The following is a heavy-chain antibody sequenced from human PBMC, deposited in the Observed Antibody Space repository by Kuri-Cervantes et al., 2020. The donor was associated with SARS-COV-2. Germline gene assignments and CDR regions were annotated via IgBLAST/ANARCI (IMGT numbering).Heavy chain of an antibody. CDR3: ARRVVSGMDV. D-gene: IGHD3-22*01. J-gene: IGHJ6*02. CDR1: GGPISSSSYY. Sequence: ESLRLSCTVSGGPISSSSYYWSWIRQPPGKGLEWIGEINHSGSTNYNPSLKSRVTISVDTSKNQFSLKLSSVTAADTAVYYCARRVVSGMDVWGQGTTVTVSS. CDR2: INHSGST. V-gene: IGHV4-39*07.